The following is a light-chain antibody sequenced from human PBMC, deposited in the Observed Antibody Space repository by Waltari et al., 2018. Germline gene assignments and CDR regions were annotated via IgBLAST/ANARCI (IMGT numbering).Light chain of an antibody. CDR3: CSYAGTTTYV. V-gene: IGLV2-23*02. CDR2: EVV. J-gene: IGLJ1*01. CDR1: SNDVGRYDL. Sequence: QSALTQTASVSGSPGQSITISCIGTSNDVGRYDLVSWYQFHPGKAPKVLIYEVVKRPPGVSTRFAASKSGNTASLTIPGLQADDEADYYCCSYAGTTTYVFGGGTKVTVL.